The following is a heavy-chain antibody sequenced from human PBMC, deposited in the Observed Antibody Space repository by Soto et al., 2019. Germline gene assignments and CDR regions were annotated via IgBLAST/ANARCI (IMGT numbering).Heavy chain of an antibody. V-gene: IGHV3-7*01. J-gene: IGHJ6*02. CDR2: INEDGNDK. CDR3: AKDWDGFTVTGYTYGMDV. CDR1: GFTFSRYY. D-gene: IGHD6-13*01. Sequence: GGSLRLSCAASGFTFSRYYMIWVRQAPGKGLESVAQINEDGNDKYYVGSVKGRITISRDDPQNSLFLQMDSLRPEDTAVYFCAKDWDGFTVTGYTYGMDVWGQGTTVTVSS.